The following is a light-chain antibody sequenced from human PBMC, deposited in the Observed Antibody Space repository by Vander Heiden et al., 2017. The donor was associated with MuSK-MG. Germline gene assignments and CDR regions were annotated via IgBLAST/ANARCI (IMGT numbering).Light chain of an antibody. Sequence: EIVLTQSPATLSLSPGERATLSCRASQSVGRYLAWYQQKPGQAPRLLIYETSNSAYGVPDRFSGSGSGTAFTLTSSRREHEDFAVYYWQQRSAWITFGQGTRLEIK. CDR1: QSVGRY. V-gene: IGKV3-11*01. CDR2: ETS. J-gene: IGKJ5*01. CDR3: QQRSAWIT.